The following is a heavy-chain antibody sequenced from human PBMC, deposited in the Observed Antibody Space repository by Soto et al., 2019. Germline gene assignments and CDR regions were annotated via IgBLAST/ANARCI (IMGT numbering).Heavy chain of an antibody. V-gene: IGHV3-30*18. D-gene: IGHD5-12*01. CDR2: ISYDGSNK. J-gene: IGHJ2*01. CDR3: AKTVGSRGYGGTYWYFDL. Sequence: QVQLVESGGGVVQPGRSLRLSCAASGFTFSSYGMHWVRQAPGKGLEWVAVISYDGSNKYYADSVKGRFTISRDNSKNTLYLQMNSLRAEDTAVYYCAKTVGSRGYGGTYWYFDLWGRGTLVTVSS. CDR1: GFTFSSYG.